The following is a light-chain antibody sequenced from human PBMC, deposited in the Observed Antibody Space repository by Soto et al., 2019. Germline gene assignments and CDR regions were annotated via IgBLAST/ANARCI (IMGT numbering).Light chain of an antibody. J-gene: IGKJ4*01. CDR1: QAITNN. CDR3: QQVKSYPRT. CDR2: QKS. V-gene: IGKV1-9*01. Sequence: DIQLTQSPFFLSASVGDRATLTCRASQAITNNLAWYQQKPGKPPNLLIYQKSTLQSGVPSRFSGSKSGTQFTLTIDSLQPEDFATYYCQQVKSYPRTFGGGTKVEIK.